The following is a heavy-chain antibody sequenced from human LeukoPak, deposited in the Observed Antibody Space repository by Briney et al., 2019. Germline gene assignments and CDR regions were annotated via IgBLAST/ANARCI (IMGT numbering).Heavy chain of an antibody. V-gene: IGHV3-33*07. Sequence: GGSLRLSSAASGFTCSSYGMYWVRQAPGKGLEWVALIWSDGSKKYHADSVQGRFTISRDNSKDTLYLQMDSLRAEDTAVYYCARTQGRFFGSGSYKGIDSWGQGTQVTVSS. CDR2: IWSDGSKK. D-gene: IGHD3-10*01. J-gene: IGHJ4*02. CDR3: ARTQGRFFGSGSYKGIDS. CDR1: GFTCSSYG.